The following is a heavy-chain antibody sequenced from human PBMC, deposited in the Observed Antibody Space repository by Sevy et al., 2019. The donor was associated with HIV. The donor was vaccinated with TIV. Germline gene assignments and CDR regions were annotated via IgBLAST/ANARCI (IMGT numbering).Heavy chain of an antibody. Sequence: GGSLRLSCEVSGLSVTNNGMHWVRQAPGKGLEWVAVISYDGINKYYGNSVKGLFLISRDRSKNTLYLQMNILRIEDTAVYYCAKDFTGFYGMDVWGQGTTVTVSS. CDR3: AKDFTGFYGMDV. CDR2: ISYDGINK. J-gene: IGHJ6*02. V-gene: IGHV3-30*18. CDR1: GLSVTNNG. D-gene: IGHD3-9*01.